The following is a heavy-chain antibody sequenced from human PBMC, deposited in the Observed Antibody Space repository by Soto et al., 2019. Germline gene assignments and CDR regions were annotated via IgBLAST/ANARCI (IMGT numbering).Heavy chain of an antibody. CDR1: GFTFSSYA. V-gene: IGHV3-30-3*01. CDR2: ISYDGSNK. Sequence: QVQLVESGGGVVQPGRSLRLSCAASGFTFSSYAMHWVRQAPGKGLEWVAVISYDGSNKYYADSVKGRFTISRDNSKNTLYLQMNSLRAEDTVVYYCARGGYNWNDAYYFDYWGQGTLVTVSS. D-gene: IGHD1-20*01. CDR3: ARGGYNWNDAYYFDY. J-gene: IGHJ4*02.